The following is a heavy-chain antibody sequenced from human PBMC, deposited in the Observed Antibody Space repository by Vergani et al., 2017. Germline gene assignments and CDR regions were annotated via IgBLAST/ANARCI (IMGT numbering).Heavy chain of an antibody. V-gene: IGHV3-11*06. CDR3: ARDGEQLVNNYYYYYMDV. CDR2: ISSSSSYT. Sequence: QVQLVESGGGVVQPGRSLRLSCAASGFTFSDYYMSWIRQAPGKGLEWVSYISSSSSYTNYADSVKGRFTISRDNAKNSLYLQMNSLRAEDTAVYYCARDGEQLVNNYYYYYMDVWGKGTTVTVSS. CDR1: GFTFSDYY. D-gene: IGHD6-6*01. J-gene: IGHJ6*03.